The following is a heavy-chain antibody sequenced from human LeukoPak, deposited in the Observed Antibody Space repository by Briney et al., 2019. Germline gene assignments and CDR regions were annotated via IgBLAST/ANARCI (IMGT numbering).Heavy chain of an antibody. V-gene: IGHV1-2*02. CDR1: GYTFTGYY. D-gene: IGHD6-13*01. CDR3: ARGPIAAADPNFDY. J-gene: IGHJ4*02. Sequence: GAAVKVSCKASGYTFTGYYMHWVRQAPGQGLEWMGWINPNSGGTNYAQKFQGRVTMTRDTSISTAYMELSRLRSDDTAVYYCARGPIAAADPNFDYWGQGTLVTVSS. CDR2: INPNSGGT.